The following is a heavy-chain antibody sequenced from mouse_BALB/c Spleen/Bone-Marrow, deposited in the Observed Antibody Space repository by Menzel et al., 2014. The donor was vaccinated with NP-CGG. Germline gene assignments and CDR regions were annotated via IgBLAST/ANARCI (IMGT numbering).Heavy chain of an antibody. D-gene: IGHD1-1*01. CDR2: INPYNGDT. CDR1: GYSFTGYF. V-gene: IGHV1-20*02. J-gene: IGHJ1*01. CDR3: AREGGYYYGSSPYFDV. Sequence: EVQLQQSGPELVKPGASVKISCKASGYSFTGYFTNWVMQSHGKSLEWIGRINPYNGDTFYNQKFKGKATLTVDKSSSTAHMELRSLASEDSAVYYCAREGGYYYGSSPYFDVWGAGTTVTVSS.